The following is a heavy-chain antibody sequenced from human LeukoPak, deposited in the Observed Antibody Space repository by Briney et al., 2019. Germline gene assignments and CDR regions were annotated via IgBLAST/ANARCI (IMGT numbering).Heavy chain of an antibody. CDR3: ASQAATTEEPSDF. V-gene: IGHV4-31*03. J-gene: IGHJ4*02. Sequence: SETLSLTCTVSGVSISSGGYYWSWIRQHPGKGLEWIGYIYYSGSSYYNPSLKSRIAISVDTSKNQFSLELSSVTAADTAVYYCASQAATTEEPSDFWGQGTLVTVSS. CDR1: GVSISSGGYY. D-gene: IGHD6-25*01. CDR2: IYYSGSS.